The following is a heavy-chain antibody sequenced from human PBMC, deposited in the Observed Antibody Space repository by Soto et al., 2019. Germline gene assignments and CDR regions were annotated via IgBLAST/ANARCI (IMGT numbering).Heavy chain of an antibody. J-gene: IGHJ6*03. CDR3: AKGWDYGDYGIYMDV. CDR2: ISRDGRNT. D-gene: IGHD4-17*01. Sequence: EVQLVESGGKWVQPGGSLRLSCSASGFTFSSYPLHWVRQAPGKGLEYVSTISRDGRNTYFADSVKGRFTISRDNSENSLYLHMSSLRVEDTAVYYCAKGWDYGDYGIYMDVWGKGTTVTVSS. V-gene: IGHV3-64D*08. CDR1: GFTFSSYP.